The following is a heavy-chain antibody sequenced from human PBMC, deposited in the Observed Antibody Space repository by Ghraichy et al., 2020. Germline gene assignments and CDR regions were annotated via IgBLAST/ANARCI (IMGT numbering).Heavy chain of an antibody. D-gene: IGHD2-8*02. Sequence: GGSLRLSCAASGFTFSTYSMNWVRQAPGRGLEWVSYISDSSSARYYADSVEGRFTISRDNAKNSLYLQMNSLRDEDTAVYYCARQLLGYNYGMDVWGQGTTVTVSS. V-gene: IGHV3-48*02. CDR3: ARQLLGYNYGMDV. CDR2: ISDSSSAR. J-gene: IGHJ6*02. CDR1: GFTFSTYS.